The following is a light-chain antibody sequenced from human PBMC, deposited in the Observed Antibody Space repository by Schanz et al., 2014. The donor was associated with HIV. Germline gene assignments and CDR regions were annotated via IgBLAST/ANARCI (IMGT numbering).Light chain of an antibody. CDR3: CSYAGSSTWV. CDR1: SSDLGRLNC. J-gene: IGLJ3*02. Sequence: QSALTQPASVSGSPGQSISISCTGTSSDLGRLNCVSRYQQHPGKAPKLVISDFANRPSGISPRFSASKSDNTASLTISGLQAEDEGDYYCCSYAGSSTWVFGGGTKLTVL. CDR2: DFA. V-gene: IGLV2-14*03.